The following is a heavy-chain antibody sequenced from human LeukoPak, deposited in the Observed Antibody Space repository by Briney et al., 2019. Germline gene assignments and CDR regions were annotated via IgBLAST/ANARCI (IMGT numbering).Heavy chain of an antibody. V-gene: IGHV3-33*01. CDR2: IWYDGSNK. CDR3: ARDPSRSMTTPDY. CDR1: GFTFSSYG. D-gene: IGHD4-17*01. J-gene: IGHJ4*02. Sequence: PGESLRLSCAASGFTFSSYGMHWVHQAPGKGLEWVAVIWYDGSNKYYADSVKGRFTISRDNSKNTLYLQMNSLRAEDTAVYYCARDPSRSMTTPDYWGQGTLVTVSS.